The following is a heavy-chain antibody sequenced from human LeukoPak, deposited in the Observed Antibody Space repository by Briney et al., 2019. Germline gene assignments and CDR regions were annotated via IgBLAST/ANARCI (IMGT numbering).Heavy chain of an antibody. V-gene: IGHV1-18*01. Sequence: ASVKVSCKASGYTFTSYGISWVRQAPGQGLEWMGWISAYNGNTNYAQKLQGRVTMTTDTSTSTAYMELRSLRSDDTAVCYCARWVPAGYSFDYWGQGTLVTVSS. D-gene: IGHD3-9*01. CDR3: ARWVPAGYSFDY. J-gene: IGHJ4*02. CDR1: GYTFTSYG. CDR2: ISAYNGNT.